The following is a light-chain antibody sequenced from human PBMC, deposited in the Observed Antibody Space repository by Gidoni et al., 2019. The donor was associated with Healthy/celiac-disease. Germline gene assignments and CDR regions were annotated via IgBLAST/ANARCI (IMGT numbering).Light chain of an antibody. Sequence: DVVMTQAALSLAVTPGEPASISCTSSQSRLHSNGYNYLDWYLQKPGQSPQLLIYLGSNRASGVPDRFSGSGSGTDFTLKISRVEAEDVGVYYCMQALQTPRTFGQGTKLEIK. V-gene: IGKV2-28*01. J-gene: IGKJ2*01. CDR2: LGS. CDR1: QSRLHSNGYNY. CDR3: MQALQTPRT.